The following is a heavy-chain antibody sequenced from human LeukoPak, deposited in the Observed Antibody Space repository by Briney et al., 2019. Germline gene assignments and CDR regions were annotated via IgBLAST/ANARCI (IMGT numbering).Heavy chain of an antibody. J-gene: IGHJ4*02. D-gene: IGHD3-22*01. CDR1: GYTFTSYG. CDR3: ARGGSSGYYYVYFDY. Sequence: ASVKVSCKASGYTFTSYGISWVRQAPGQGLEWMGWISAYNGNTNYAQKLQGRVTMTTDTSTSTAYMELRGLRSDDTAVYYCARGGSSGYYYVYFDYWGQGTLVTVSS. V-gene: IGHV1-18*01. CDR2: ISAYNGNT.